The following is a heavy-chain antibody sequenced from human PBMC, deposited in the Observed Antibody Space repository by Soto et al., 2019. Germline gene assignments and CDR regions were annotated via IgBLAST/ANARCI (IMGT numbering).Heavy chain of an antibody. CDR2: ISGSGGGR. V-gene: IGHV3-23*01. CDR1: GFTFNIYA. Sequence: EVQLLESGGGLVQPGGSLSLSCAASGFTFNIYAMSWVRQAPGKGLEWVSAISGSGGGRYYADSVKGRFTISRDKTNNNRYLQMTRLRAEDTAVYYCAKWCYDIIGRLLMYFQHWGQGTLVTVSS. CDR3: AKWCYDIIGRLLMYFQH. J-gene: IGHJ1*01. D-gene: IGHD3-22*01.